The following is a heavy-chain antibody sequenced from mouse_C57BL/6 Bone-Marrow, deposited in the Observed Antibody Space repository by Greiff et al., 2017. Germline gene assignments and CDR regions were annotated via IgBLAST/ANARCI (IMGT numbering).Heavy chain of an antibody. J-gene: IGHJ3*01. CDR3: ARDYDGYYGFAY. Sequence: EVQLQESGPGMVKPSQSLSLTCTVTGYSITSGYDWHWIRHFPGNKLEWMGYISYSGSTNYNPSLKSRISITHDTSKNHFFLKLNSVDTEDTATYYGARDYDGYYGFAYWGQGTLVTVSA. CDR1: GYSITSGYD. V-gene: IGHV3-1*01. CDR2: ISYSGST. D-gene: IGHD2-3*01.